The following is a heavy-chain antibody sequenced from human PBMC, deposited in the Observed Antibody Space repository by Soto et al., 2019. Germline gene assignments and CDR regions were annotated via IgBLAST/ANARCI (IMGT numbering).Heavy chain of an antibody. CDR3: AKDDDILTGYPPLIDY. CDR1: GFTFSSYA. D-gene: IGHD3-9*01. Sequence: GGSLRLSCAASGFTFSSYAMSWVRQAPGKGLEWVSAISGSGGSTYYADSVKGRFTISRDNSKNTLYLQMNSLRAEDTAVYYCAKDDDILTGYPPLIDYWGQGTLVTVSS. J-gene: IGHJ4*02. CDR2: ISGSGGST. V-gene: IGHV3-23*01.